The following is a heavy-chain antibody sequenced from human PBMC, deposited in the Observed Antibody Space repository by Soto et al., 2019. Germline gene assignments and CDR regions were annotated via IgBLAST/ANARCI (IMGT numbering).Heavy chain of an antibody. D-gene: IGHD3-3*01. Sequence: GASVKVSCKASGYTFTSYDINWVRQATGQGLEWMGWMNPNSGNTGYAQKFQGRVTMTRNTSISTAYMELSSLRSEDTAVYYCARVDPLILRFLEWYHPLPETYYYGMDVWGQGTTVTVSS. CDR3: ARVDPLILRFLEWYHPLPETYYYGMDV. CDR2: MNPNSGNT. V-gene: IGHV1-8*01. CDR1: GYTFTSYD. J-gene: IGHJ6*02.